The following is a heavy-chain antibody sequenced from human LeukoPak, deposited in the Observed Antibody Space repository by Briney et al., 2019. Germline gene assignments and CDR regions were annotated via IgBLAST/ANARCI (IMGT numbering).Heavy chain of an antibody. Sequence: ASVKVSCKASGYTFTSYYMRWVRQAPGQGLEWMGIINPSGGSTSYAQKFQGRVTMTRDTSTSTVYMELSSLRSEDTAVYYCARGAVVVVTAIRNWFDPWGQGTLVTVSS. CDR3: ARGAVVVVTAIRNWFDP. CDR1: GYTFTSYY. V-gene: IGHV1-46*01. D-gene: IGHD2-21*02. CDR2: INPSGGST. J-gene: IGHJ5*02.